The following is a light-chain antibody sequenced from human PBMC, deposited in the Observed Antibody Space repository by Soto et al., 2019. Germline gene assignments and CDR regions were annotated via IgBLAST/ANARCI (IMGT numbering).Light chain of an antibody. J-gene: IGKJ4*01. Sequence: EIVLTQSPATLSLSPGERATLSCRASQSISSFLAWYQQKPGQAPRLLIYGASTRATGIPARFSGSGSGTEFTLTISSLQSKDFAVYYCQQYDNWHPLTFGGGTKV. CDR1: QSISSF. V-gene: IGKV3D-15*01. CDR2: GAS. CDR3: QQYDNWHPLT.